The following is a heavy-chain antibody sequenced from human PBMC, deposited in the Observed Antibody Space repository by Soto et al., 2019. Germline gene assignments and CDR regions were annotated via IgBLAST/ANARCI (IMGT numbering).Heavy chain of an antibody. J-gene: IGHJ6*03. V-gene: IGHV1-18*01. CDR3: ARGIPVGYCSGGSCYYMDV. CDR1: GYTFTSYG. Sequence: ASVKVSCKDSGYTFTSYGISWVRQAPGQGLEWMGWISAYNGNTNYAQKLQGRVTMTTDTSTSTAYMELRSLRSDDTAVYYCARGIPVGYCSGGSCYYMDVWGKGTTVTISS. CDR2: ISAYNGNT. D-gene: IGHD2-15*01.